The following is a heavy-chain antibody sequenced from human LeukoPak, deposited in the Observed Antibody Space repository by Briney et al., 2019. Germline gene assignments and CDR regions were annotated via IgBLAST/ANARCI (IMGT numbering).Heavy chain of an antibody. V-gene: IGHV1-18*01. J-gene: IGHJ3*02. D-gene: IGHD4-17*01. CDR1: GYTFTNYG. CDR2: ISDYNGNR. Sequence: ASVKVSCKASGYTFTNYGNSWVRQAPGQGLEWMGWISDYNGNRNYAQKFQGRVTMTTDTSTSTAYMELRSLRSDDTAVYYCTRDRHYGDDAFDIWGQGTMVTVSS. CDR3: TRDRHYGDDAFDI.